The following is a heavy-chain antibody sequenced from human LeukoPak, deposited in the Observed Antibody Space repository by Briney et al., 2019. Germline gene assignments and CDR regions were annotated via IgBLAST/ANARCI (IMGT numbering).Heavy chain of an antibody. Sequence: PSETLSLTCTVSGGSISSYYWSWIRQPPGKGLEWIGYIYYSGSTNYNPSLKSRVTISADTSKNQFSLKLSSVTAADTAVYYCARRLGGGPFDYWGQGTLVTVSS. CDR1: GGSISSYY. J-gene: IGHJ4*02. CDR3: ARRLGGGPFDY. D-gene: IGHD3-16*01. CDR2: IYYSGST. V-gene: IGHV4-59*01.